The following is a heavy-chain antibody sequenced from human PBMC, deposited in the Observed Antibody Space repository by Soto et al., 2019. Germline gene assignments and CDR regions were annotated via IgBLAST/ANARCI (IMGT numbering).Heavy chain of an antibody. CDR1: GFTFSSYA. CDR3: APPCEGVTCFDP. D-gene: IGHD3-10*01. J-gene: IGHJ5*02. V-gene: IGHV3-30-3*01. CDR2: ISYDGSNK. Sequence: QVQLVESGGGVVQPGRSLRLSCAASGFTFSSYAMHWVRQAPGKGLEWVAVISYDGSNKYYADSVKGRFTISRDNSKNTLYLQRNSLRAEDTAVYYCAPPCEGVTCFDPWGQGTLVTVSS.